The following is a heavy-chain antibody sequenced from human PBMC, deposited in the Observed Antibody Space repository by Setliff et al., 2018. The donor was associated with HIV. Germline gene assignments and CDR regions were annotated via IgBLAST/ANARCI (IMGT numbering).Heavy chain of an antibody. CDR1: GYTFTSYG. Sequence: ASVKVSCKASGYTFTSYGISWVRQAPGQGPEWMGWISAYNGNTNYAQKLQGRVTMTTDTSTSTAYMELRSLRSDDTAVYYCARFRVPQAIVVVPAAVDYWGQGTLVTVSS. V-gene: IGHV1-18*01. J-gene: IGHJ4*02. D-gene: IGHD2-2*01. CDR3: ARFRVPQAIVVVPAAVDY. CDR2: ISAYNGNT.